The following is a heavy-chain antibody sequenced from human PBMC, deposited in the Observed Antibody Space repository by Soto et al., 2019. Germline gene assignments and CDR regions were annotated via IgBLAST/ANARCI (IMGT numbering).Heavy chain of an antibody. CDR1: GGSISSSSYY. Sequence: QLQLQESGPGLVKPSETLSLTCTVSGGSISSSSYYWGWIRQPPGKGLEWIGSIYYSGSTYYNPSLQSRVTISVDTSENQFSLKLSSVTAADTAVYYCARGVVTPNTYYYYFGMDVWGQGTTVTVSS. CDR3: ARGVVTPNTYYYYFGMDV. J-gene: IGHJ6*02. CDR2: IYYSGST. V-gene: IGHV4-39*01. D-gene: IGHD2-15*01.